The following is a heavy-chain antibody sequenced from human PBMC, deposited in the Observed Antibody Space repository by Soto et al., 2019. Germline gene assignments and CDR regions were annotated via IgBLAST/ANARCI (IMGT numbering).Heavy chain of an antibody. Sequence: RSLTCTVSGGSIRNVYWSWIRQPPGKGLEWIGFIFHSGNAKYNPSLKSRVTMSVDTSKNQFSLSLDSVTAADTAVYFCARAHAPTLPFDYWGQGTLVTVSS. V-gene: IGHV4-59*01. CDR3: ARAHAPTLPFDY. CDR2: IFHSGNA. D-gene: IGHD2-15*01. CDR1: GGSIRNVY. J-gene: IGHJ4*02.